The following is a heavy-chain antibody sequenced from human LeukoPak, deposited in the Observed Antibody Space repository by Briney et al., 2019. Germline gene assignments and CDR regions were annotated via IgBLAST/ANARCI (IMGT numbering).Heavy chain of an antibody. J-gene: IGHJ5*02. D-gene: IGHD5-18*01. CDR1: GFTFSSYG. Sequence: GSLRLSCAASGFTFSSYGMHWVRQPPGKGLEWIGEINHSGSTNYNPSLKSRVTISVDTSKNQFSLKLSSVTAADTAVYYCARWIPPQFRYNWFYPWGQGTLVTVSS. CDR3: ARWIPPQFRYNWFYP. V-gene: IGHV4-34*01. CDR2: INHSGST.